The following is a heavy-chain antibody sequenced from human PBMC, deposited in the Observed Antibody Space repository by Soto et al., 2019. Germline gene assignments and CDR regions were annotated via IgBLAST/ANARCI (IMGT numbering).Heavy chain of an antibody. CDR2: TYYRSKWYN. D-gene: IGHD3-10*01. CDR3: ARAPGIKSSTYYYGMDV. Sequence: SQTLSLTCAISGDSVSSNSAAWNWIRQSPSRGLEWLGRTYYRSKWYNDYAVSVKSRITINPDTSKNQFSLQLNSVTPEDTAVYYCARAPGIKSSTYYYGMDVWGQGTTVTVSS. J-gene: IGHJ6*02. V-gene: IGHV6-1*01. CDR1: GDSVSSNSAA.